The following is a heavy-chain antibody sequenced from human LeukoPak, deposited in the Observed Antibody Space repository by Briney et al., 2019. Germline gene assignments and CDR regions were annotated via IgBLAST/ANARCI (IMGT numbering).Heavy chain of an antibody. V-gene: IGHV4-4*07. D-gene: IGHD3-22*01. Sequence: PSETLSLTCTVSGGSTSSYYWSWIRQPAGKGLEWIGRIYTTGITNYNPSLKSRVTMSVDTSKNQFSLKLTSVTAADTAVYYCARDGYYYDSSGYYFWGQGTLVTVSS. J-gene: IGHJ4*02. CDR1: GGSTSSYY. CDR2: IYTTGIT. CDR3: ARDGYYYDSSGYYF.